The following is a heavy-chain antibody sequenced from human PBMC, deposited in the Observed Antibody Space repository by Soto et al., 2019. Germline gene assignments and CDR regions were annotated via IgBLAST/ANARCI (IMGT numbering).Heavy chain of an antibody. CDR2: IKTDGSVT. CDR3: AIFGELST. J-gene: IGHJ5*02. V-gene: IGHV3-74*03. CDR1: GFTFSNYW. Sequence: EVQLVESGGDLVQPGGSLTLSCVASGFTFSNYWMQWVRQGPGKGLVWVSRIKTDGSVTQYADSVRGRFTMSRDNAKNTVYLQMNSLTADDTAVYYCAIFGELSTWGQGTLVTVSS. D-gene: IGHD3-10*01.